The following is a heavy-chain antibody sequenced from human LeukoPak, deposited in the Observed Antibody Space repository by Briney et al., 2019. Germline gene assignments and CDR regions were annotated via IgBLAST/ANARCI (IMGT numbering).Heavy chain of an antibody. J-gene: IGHJ4*02. CDR1: GFIFNNYA. CDR3: AKDFIVVVPAVDY. D-gene: IGHD2-2*01. Sequence: GGSLRLSCAASGFIFNNYAVSWVRQAPGKGLEWVSAISGSGVTPYYADSVKGRFTISRDNSKNTLYLQMNSLRAEDTAVYYCAKDFIVVVPAVDYWGQGTLVTVSS. CDR2: ISGSGVTP. V-gene: IGHV3-23*01.